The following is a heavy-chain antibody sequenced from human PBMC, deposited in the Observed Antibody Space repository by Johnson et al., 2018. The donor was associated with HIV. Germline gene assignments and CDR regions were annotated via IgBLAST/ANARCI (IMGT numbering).Heavy chain of an antibody. J-gene: IGHJ3*02. Sequence: QVQLVESGGGVVQPGRSLRLSCAASGFTFSNYAMHWVRQAPGKGLEWMAFISYDVSNEYYADSVKGRFTISRDNSKNTLYLQMNSLRAEDTAVYYCAKGAGYWAFDIWGQGTMVTVSS. CDR1: GFTFSNYA. V-gene: IGHV3-30*04. CDR3: AKGAGYWAFDI. D-gene: IGHD2-2*03. CDR2: ISYDVSNE.